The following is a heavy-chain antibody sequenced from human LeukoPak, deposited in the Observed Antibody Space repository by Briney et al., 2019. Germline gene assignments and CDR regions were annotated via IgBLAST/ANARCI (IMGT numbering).Heavy chain of an antibody. D-gene: IGHD3-16*01. Sequence: ASVKVSCKASGYKFTDDYMHWVRQAPGQGLEFMGWINPDSGFTNYAQKFKGRVTMTRDTSISTAYLVVRSLTSDDTAVYYCAPTAEAYTSWWKVWGQGTLVTVSS. V-gene: IGHV1-2*02. J-gene: IGHJ4*02. CDR2: INPDSGFT. CDR1: GYKFTDDY. CDR3: APTAEAYTSWWKV.